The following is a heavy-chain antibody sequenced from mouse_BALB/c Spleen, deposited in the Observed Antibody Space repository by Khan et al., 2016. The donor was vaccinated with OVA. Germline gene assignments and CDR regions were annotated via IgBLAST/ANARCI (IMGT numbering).Heavy chain of an antibody. Sequence: VQLKQSGPELVKPGASVKISCKAFGYTFTDYNIHWVKQSHGKSLEWIGYIYPYRSDTTYNQNVKRKATLTVDNSSSTAYMELRSLTSEDSAVYFCARPGGRFNYDMDYWGQGTSVTVSS. J-gene: IGHJ4*01. CDR1: GYTFTDYN. D-gene: IGHD1-1*02. CDR3: ARPGGRFNYDMDY. V-gene: IGHV1S29*02. CDR2: IYPYRSDT.